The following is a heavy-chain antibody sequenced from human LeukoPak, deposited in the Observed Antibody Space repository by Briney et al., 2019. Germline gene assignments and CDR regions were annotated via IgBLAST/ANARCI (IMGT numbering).Heavy chain of an antibody. Sequence: GGSLRLSCEGSGFCFNGYGLHWVRQASGKGLEWIGRIRSKANYYATAYVESVKGRFIVSRDDSKRSAYLQMNDLKTEDTAVYYCTGSASVDIGGRPDFCYFDLWGRGTLVTVSS. CDR3: TGSASVDIGGRPDFCYFDL. J-gene: IGHJ2*01. CDR1: GFCFNGYG. D-gene: IGHD1-26*01. V-gene: IGHV3-73*01. CDR2: IRSKANYYAT.